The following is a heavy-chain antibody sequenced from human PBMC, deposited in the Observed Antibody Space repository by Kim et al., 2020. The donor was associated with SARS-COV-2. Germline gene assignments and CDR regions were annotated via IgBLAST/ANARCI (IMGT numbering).Heavy chain of an antibody. CDR1: VGSIKKYY. CDR3: VGGIYPYYFDY. V-gene: IGHV4-59*01. D-gene: IGHD3-3*02. CDR2: VFYSGNT. Sequence: SETLSLTCTVSVGSIKKYYWSWIRQTPGKGPEWIAYVFYSGNTNQNPSLKSRVTISVDTSKNQFSLRLSSVTAADTAVYYCVGGIYPYYFDYWGQGILVT. J-gene: IGHJ4*02.